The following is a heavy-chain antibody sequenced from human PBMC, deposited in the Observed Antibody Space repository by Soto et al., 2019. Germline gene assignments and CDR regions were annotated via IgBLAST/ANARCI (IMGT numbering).Heavy chain of an antibody. CDR1: GGSISSRSYY. J-gene: IGHJ5*02. D-gene: IGHD2-2*01. CDR3: ARGRRGLGYCSSTSCPRPPNWFDP. V-gene: IGHV4-39*01. CDR2: IYYSGSD. Sequence: PSETLSLTCTVSGGSISSRSYYWAWIRQPPGGGLEWIGSIYYSGSDYYNPSLRNRVTMSRVTISVDTSKNQFSLTLTSVTAADTAVYYCARGRRGLGYCSSTSCPRPPNWFDPWGQGTLVTVSS.